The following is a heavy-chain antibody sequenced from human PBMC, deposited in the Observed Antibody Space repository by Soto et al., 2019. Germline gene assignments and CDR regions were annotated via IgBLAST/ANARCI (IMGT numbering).Heavy chain of an antibody. CDR1: GFTFSSYG. V-gene: IGHV3-30*18. J-gene: IGHJ4*02. CDR2: ISYDGSNK. D-gene: IGHD3-22*01. CDR3: AKARPSMIVVVIGLADY. Sequence: GGSLRLSCAASGFTFSSYGMHWVRQAPGKGLEWVAVISYDGSNKYYADSVKGRFTIPRDNSKNTLYLQMNSLRAEDTAVYYCAKARPSMIVVVIGLADYWGQGTLVTVSS.